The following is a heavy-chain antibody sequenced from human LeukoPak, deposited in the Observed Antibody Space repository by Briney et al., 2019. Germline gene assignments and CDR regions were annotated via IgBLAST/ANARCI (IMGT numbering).Heavy chain of an antibody. CDR2: ISTSSSYI. D-gene: IGHD1-7*01. Sequence: GGFLRLSCAASGFTFSSYEMNWVRQAPGKGLEWVSSISTSSSYIYYADSVKGRFTISRDNARNSLYLQMNSLRAEDTAVYYCARDRDWNSGFDYWGQGTLVTVSS. V-gene: IGHV3-21*01. J-gene: IGHJ4*02. CDR3: ARDRDWNSGFDY. CDR1: GFTFSSYE.